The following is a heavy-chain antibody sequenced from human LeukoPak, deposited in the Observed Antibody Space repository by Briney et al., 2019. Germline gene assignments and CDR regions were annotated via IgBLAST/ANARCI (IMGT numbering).Heavy chain of an antibody. CDR3: ARDKYYDRYFDS. D-gene: IGHD3-22*01. CDR1: GFTFNSNW. J-gene: IGHJ4*02. CDR2: IKQDGSEK. V-gene: IGHV3-7*01. Sequence: PGGSLRLSCVGSGFTFNSNWMSWVRQAPGKGLEWVANIKQDGSEKFYVDSVKGRFTISRDNAKNSVSLQMNSLRVEDTAVYYCARDKYYDRYFDSWGQGTLVTVFS.